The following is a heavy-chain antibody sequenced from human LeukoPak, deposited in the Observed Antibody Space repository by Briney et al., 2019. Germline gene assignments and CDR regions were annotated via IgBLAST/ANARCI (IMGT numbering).Heavy chain of an antibody. Sequence: PGGPLRLSCAASGFTFDDYAMHWVRQAPGKGLEWVPGISWNSGDRGYADSVRGRFTISRDNAQNSLYLQMNSLRAEDMALYYCAKGQTPTIFGVAPLPDYWGQGTLVTVSS. CDR2: ISWNSGDR. V-gene: IGHV3-9*03. CDR3: AKGQTPTIFGVAPLPDY. CDR1: GFTFDDYA. D-gene: IGHD3-3*01. J-gene: IGHJ4*02.